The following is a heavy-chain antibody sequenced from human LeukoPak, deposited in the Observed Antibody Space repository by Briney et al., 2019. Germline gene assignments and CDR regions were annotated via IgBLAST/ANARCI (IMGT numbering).Heavy chain of an antibody. CDR2: IYYSGST. CDR3: ARGRSEYYDFWSGRPSDHRFDY. J-gene: IGHJ4*02. V-gene: IGHV4-59*12. CDR1: GGSISSYY. Sequence: SETLSLTCTVSGGSISSYYWSWIRQPPGKGLEWIGYIYYSGSTNYNPSLKSRVTISVDTSKNQFSLKLSSVTAADTAVYYCARGRSEYYDFWSGRPSDHRFDYWGQGTLVTVSS. D-gene: IGHD3-3*01.